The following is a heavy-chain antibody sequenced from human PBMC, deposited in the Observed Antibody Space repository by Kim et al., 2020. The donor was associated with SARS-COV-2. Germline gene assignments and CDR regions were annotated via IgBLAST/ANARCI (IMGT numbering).Heavy chain of an antibody. V-gene: IGHV3-11*01. Sequence: GESLRLSCAASGFPLSDYYMNWIRQAPGKGLEWISYISSDATAIYYAGSVKGRFTISRDNAKNSLTLQMNSLGAEDTAMYYCARSYLASGSYDHWGQGTL. J-gene: IGHJ4*02. D-gene: IGHD3-10*01. CDR1: GFPLSDYY. CDR3: ARSYLASGSYDH. CDR2: ISSDATAI.